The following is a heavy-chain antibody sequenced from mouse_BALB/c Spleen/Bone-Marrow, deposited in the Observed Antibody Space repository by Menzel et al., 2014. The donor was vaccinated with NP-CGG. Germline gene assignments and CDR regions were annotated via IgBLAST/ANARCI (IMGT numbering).Heavy chain of an antibody. Sequence: VKLMESGAELVMPGASVKMSCKASGYTFTDYWMHWVKQRPGQGLEWIGAIDTSDSYTSYNQKFKGKATLTVDESSSTAYMQLSSLTSEDSAVYYCARKYDYYYAMDYWGQGTSVTVSS. V-gene: IGHV1-69*01. CDR1: GYTFTDYW. CDR2: IDTSDSYT. D-gene: IGHD2-4*01. CDR3: ARKYDYYYAMDY. J-gene: IGHJ4*01.